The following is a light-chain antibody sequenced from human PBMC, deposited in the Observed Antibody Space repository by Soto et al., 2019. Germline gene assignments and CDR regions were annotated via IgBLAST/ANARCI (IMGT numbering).Light chain of an antibody. CDR1: QSVSST. CDR3: QQYNDWWT. J-gene: IGKJ1*01. V-gene: IGKV3-15*01. CDR2: GAS. Sequence: ESVLTQSRATLSLSQGERATLSCWASQSVSSTLAWSQQKPGQAPRLLIYGASTRATGIPARFSGSGSGTEFTLTISSLQSEDFAVYYCQQYNDWWTFGQGTKVDI.